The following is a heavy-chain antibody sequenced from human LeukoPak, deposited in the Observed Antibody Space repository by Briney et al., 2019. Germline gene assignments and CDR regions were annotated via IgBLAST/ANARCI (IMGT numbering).Heavy chain of an antibody. CDR2: IYYSGST. CDR1: GGSISSSSYY. CDR3: ARGAIDVDIVATIRLGLDY. Sequence: PSETLSLTCTVSGGSISSSSYYWGWIRQPPGKGLEWIGNIYYSGSTYYNPSLKSRVTISVDTSKNQFSLKLSSVTAADTAVYYCARGAIDVDIVATIRLGLDYWGQGTLVTVSS. D-gene: IGHD5-12*01. V-gene: IGHV4-39*07. J-gene: IGHJ4*02.